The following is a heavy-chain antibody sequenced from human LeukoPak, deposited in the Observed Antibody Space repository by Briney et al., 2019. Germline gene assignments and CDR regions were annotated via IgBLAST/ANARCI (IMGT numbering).Heavy chain of an antibody. Sequence: ASVKVSWKASGYTFTSNGISWVRQAPGQGLERMGWSSTNNGDTKYGKKFQGRVIMTTDTSTSTTYMEVRSLRSDDTAVYYCARDDDYNPLVHWGQGTLVTVSS. CDR1: GYTFTSNG. J-gene: IGHJ4*02. D-gene: IGHD4/OR15-4a*01. CDR3: ARDDDYNPLVH. V-gene: IGHV1-18*01. CDR2: SSTNNGDT.